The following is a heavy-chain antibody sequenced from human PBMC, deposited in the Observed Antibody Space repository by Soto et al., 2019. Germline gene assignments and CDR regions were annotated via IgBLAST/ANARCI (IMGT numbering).Heavy chain of an antibody. Sequence: GASVKVSCKASGGTFSSYAISWVRQAPGQGLEWMGGIIPIFGTANYAQKFQGRVTITADESTSTAYMELSSLRSEDTAVYYCARGWLRRDYYCGMDVWGQGTTVTVSS. CDR3: ARGWLRRDYYCGMDV. CDR2: IIPIFGTA. CDR1: GGTFSSYA. J-gene: IGHJ6*02. D-gene: IGHD5-12*01. V-gene: IGHV1-69*13.